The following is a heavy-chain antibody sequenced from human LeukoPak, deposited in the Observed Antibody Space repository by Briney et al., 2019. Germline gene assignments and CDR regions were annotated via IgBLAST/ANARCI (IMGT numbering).Heavy chain of an antibody. V-gene: IGHV3-23*01. J-gene: IGHJ3*02. CDR3: ADDIAVAGAHDAFDI. Sequence: GGSLRLSCAASGFTFSSYAMSWVRQAPGKGLEWVSAISGSGGSTYYADSVKGRFTISRDNSKNTLYLQTNSLRAEDTAVYYCADDIAVAGAHDAFDIWGQGTMVTVSS. CDR1: GFTFSSYA. CDR2: ISGSGGST. D-gene: IGHD6-19*01.